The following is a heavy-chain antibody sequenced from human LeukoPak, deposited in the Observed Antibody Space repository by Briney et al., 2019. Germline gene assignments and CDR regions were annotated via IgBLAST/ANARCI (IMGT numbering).Heavy chain of an antibody. Sequence: PGGSLRLSCAASGFTVTSNYMSWVRQAPGKGLEWVSVIYNDGRTYYADSVKGRFTISRDNSKNTLYLQMNSLRAEDRAVYYCARESNSGYYLSYWGQGTLVTVSS. V-gene: IGHV3-66*01. J-gene: IGHJ4*02. CDR1: GFTVTSNY. D-gene: IGHD3-22*01. CDR3: ARESNSGYYLSY. CDR2: IYNDGRT.